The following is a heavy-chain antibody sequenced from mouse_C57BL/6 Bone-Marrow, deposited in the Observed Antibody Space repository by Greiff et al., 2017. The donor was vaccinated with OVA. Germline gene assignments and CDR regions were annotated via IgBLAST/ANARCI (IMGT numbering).Heavy chain of an antibody. CDR1: GFTFSDYG. CDR2: ISSGSSTI. V-gene: IGHV5-17*01. Sequence: VQLQQSGGGLVKPGGSLKLSCAASGFTFSDYGMHWVRQAPEKGLEWVAYISSGSSTIYYADTVKGRFTIARDNAKNTLFLQMTSLRSEDTAMYYCARHYDYDQYYFDYWGQGTTLTVSS. CDR3: ARHYDYDQYYFDY. J-gene: IGHJ2*01. D-gene: IGHD2-4*01.